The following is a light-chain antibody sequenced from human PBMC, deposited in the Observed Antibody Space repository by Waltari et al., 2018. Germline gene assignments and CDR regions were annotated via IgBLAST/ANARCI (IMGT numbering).Light chain of an antibody. CDR1: SSAVGSYNL. V-gene: IGLV2-14*02. Sequence: QSALTQPASVSGSPGQSITISCTGTSSAVGSYNLVSWYQQHPGKAPKLMIYEGSKRPSGVSNRFSGSKSGTSASLAISGLQSEDEADYYCAAWDSSLNGFWAFGGGTKLTVL. J-gene: IGLJ3*02. CDR3: AAWDSSLNGFWA. CDR2: EGS.